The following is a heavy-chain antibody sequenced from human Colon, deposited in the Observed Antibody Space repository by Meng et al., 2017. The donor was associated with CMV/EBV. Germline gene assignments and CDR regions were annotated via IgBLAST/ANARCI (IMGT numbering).Heavy chain of an antibody. V-gene: IGHV3-48*04. CDR1: QFNFTTYS. CDR2: ISASSATK. Sequence: GESLKISCGASQFNFTTYSMNWVRQAPGKGLEWISYISASSATKKYADSVKGRFTISRDNAKNSLDLQMNSLRAEDTAVYYCAKDLGFGDFFYLDDWGQGTTDTVSS. J-gene: IGHJ6*02. D-gene: IGHD3-10*01. CDR3: AKDLGFGDFFYLDD.